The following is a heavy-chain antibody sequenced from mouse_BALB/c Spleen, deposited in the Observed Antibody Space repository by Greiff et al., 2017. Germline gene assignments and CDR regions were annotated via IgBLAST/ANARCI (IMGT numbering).Heavy chain of an antibody. CDR3: ARDRRYAMDY. CDR1: GFSLTSYG. CDR2: IWAGGST. Sequence: QVHVKQSGPGLVAPSQSLSITCTVSGFSLTSYGVHWVRQPPGKGLEWLGVIWAGGSTNYNSALMSRLSISKDNSKSQVFLKMNSLQTDDTAMYYWARDRRYAMDYWGQGTSVTVSS. J-gene: IGHJ4*01. V-gene: IGHV2-9*02.